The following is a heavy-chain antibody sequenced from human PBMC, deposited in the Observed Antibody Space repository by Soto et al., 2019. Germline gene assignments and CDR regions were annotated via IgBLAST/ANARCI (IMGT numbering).Heavy chain of an antibody. D-gene: IGHD6-6*01. CDR3: ARDRSNSPEYFDF. CDR2: IYYSGRT. V-gene: IGHV4-30-4*01. J-gene: IGHJ4*02. CDR1: GGSIDNYEYY. Sequence: QVQLQESGPGLVKPSQTLSLTCTVSGGSIDNYEYYWTWIRQPPGKGLEWVGYIYYSGRTNYNPSLNSRLTISLDTSKNQFSLRLTSVSAADTAMYYCARDRSNSPEYFDFWGQGTLVTVSS.